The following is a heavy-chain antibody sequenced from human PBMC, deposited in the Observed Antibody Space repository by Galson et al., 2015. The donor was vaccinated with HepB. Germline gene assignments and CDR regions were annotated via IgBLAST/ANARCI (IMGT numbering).Heavy chain of an antibody. D-gene: IGHD1-26*01. V-gene: IGHV4-59*01. J-gene: IGHJ5*01. CDR2: ISYSGST. CDR1: GGSISSYY. CDR3: ARRIVGDNFWFDS. Sequence: ETLSLTCTVSGGSISSYYWSWIRQPPGKGLEWIGYISYSGSTNYNPSLKSRVTISVDTSKNQFSLRLSSVTAADTAVYYCARRIVGDNFWFDSWAREPWSPSPQ.